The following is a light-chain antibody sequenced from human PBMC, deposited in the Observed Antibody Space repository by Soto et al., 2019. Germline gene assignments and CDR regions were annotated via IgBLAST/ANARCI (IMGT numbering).Light chain of an antibody. V-gene: IGKV3-20*01. CDR2: GAS. CDR3: QHYAGGSRIT. CDR1: QTILSN. J-gene: IGKJ5*01. Sequence: EIVMTQSPATLSVSPGERVTLSCRASQTILSNLAWYQQKPGQAPRLLISGASSRATGIPDRFSGSGFGTDFTLTISRLEPEDFALYYCQHYAGGSRITFGQGTRLEIK.